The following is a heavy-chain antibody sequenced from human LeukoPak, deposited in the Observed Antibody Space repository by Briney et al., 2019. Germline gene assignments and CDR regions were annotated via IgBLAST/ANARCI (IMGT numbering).Heavy chain of an antibody. J-gene: IGHJ4*02. CDR1: GGSFSGYY. Sequence: SETLSLTCAVYGGSFSGYYWSWIRQPPGKGLEWIGEINHSGSTNYNPSLKSRLTISLDTSKNQFSLKLSSVTAADTAVYYCARRDTTAYYSYYFDYWGQGTLVTVSS. D-gene: IGHD3-22*01. CDR2: INHSGST. V-gene: IGHV4-34*01. CDR3: ARRDTTAYYSYYFDY.